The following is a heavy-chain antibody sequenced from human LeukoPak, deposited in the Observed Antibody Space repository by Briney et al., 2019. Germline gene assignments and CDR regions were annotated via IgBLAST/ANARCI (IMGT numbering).Heavy chain of an antibody. CDR1: GGSISSYY. J-gene: IGHJ4*02. CDR3: ARSLSVTTGGYFDY. V-gene: IGHV4-59*08. D-gene: IGHD4-17*01. Sequence: PSETLSLTCTVSGGSISSYYWSWIRQPPGQGLEWIGFIYYSVSTNYNPSLKSRVTISVDTSKSQVSLKLSSVTAADTAVYYCARSLSVTTGGYFDYWGQGTLVTVSS. CDR2: IYYSVST.